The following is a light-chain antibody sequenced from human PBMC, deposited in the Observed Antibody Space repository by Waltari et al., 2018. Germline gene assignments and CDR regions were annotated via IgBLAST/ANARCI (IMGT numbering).Light chain of an antibody. CDR3: QQYYSTPPT. CDR2: WAS. Sequence: LGERATINCKSSQSVLYSSNNKNYLAWYQQKPGQPPKLLIYWASTRESGVPDRFSGSGSGTDFTLTISSLQAEDVAVYYCQQYYSTPPTFGQGTKVEIK. J-gene: IGKJ1*01. V-gene: IGKV4-1*01. CDR1: QSVLYSSNNKNY.